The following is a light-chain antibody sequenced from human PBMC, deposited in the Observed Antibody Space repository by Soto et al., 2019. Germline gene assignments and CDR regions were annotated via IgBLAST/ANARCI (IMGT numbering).Light chain of an antibody. J-gene: IGLJ1*01. Sequence: QCVLTQPSSVSGSPGQSITISCPGTSSDVGSYNLVSWYQQHPGKAPKLMIYEVSKRPSGVSNRFSGSKSGNTASLTISGLQAEDEADYYCCSYAGSSTYAFGTGTKVTVL. CDR3: CSYAGSSTYA. CDR1: SSDVGSYNL. CDR2: EVS. V-gene: IGLV2-23*02.